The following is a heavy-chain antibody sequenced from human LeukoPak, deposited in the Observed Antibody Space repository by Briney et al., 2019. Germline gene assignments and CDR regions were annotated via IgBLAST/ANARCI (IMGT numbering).Heavy chain of an antibody. J-gene: IGHJ4*02. CDR3: ARASGCGYNMYFDY. D-gene: IGHD5-18*01. CDR2: INPNSGGT. Sequence: GASVKVSCKASGYTFTGYYMHWVRQAPGQGLEWMGWINPNSGGTNYAQKFQGRVTMTRDTSISTAYMELSRLRSDDTAVYYCARASGCGYNMYFDYWGQGTLVTVSS. CDR1: GYTFTGYY. V-gene: IGHV1-2*02.